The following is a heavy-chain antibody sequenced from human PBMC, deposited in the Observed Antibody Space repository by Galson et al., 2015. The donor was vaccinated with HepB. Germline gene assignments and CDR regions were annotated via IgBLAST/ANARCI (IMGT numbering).Heavy chain of an antibody. CDR2: ISGGLT. V-gene: IGHV3-23*01. J-gene: IGHJ5*02. Sequence: SLRLSCAASGFTFNIYGMSWVRQAPGKGLEWVSAISGGLTYYADSVKGRFTVSRDNSMNTLYLQMNRLRVDDTAIYYCARVVRGIWFGDFDPWGQGTLVTVSS. D-gene: IGHD3-10*01. CDR1: GFTFNIYG. CDR3: ARVVRGIWFGDFDP.